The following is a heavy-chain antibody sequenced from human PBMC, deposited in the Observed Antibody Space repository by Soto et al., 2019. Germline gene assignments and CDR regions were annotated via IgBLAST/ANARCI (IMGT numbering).Heavy chain of an antibody. J-gene: IGHJ4*02. CDR2: ISAYNGNT. CDR1: GYTFTSYG. CDR3: XXXXXYFDY. V-gene: IGHV1-18*01. Sequence: QVQLVQSGAEVKKPGASVKVSCKASGYTFTSYGISWVRQAPGQGLEWMGWISAYNGNTNYAQKLQGRVTMTTDTSTSTAYMELRSLRSDXXXXXXXXXXXXYFDYWGQGTLVTVSS.